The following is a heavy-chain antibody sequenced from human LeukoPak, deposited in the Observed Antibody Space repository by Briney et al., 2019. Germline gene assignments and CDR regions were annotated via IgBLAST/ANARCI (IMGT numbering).Heavy chain of an antibody. CDR3: TKDRRPYYYGSGSFDY. Sequence: PGRSLRLSCAASGFTFSSYGMHWVRQAPGKGLEWVAVISYDGSNKYYADSVKGRFTISRDNSKNTLYLQMNSLRAEDTAVYYCTKDRRPYYYGSGSFDYWGQGTLVTVSS. J-gene: IGHJ4*02. V-gene: IGHV3-30*18. CDR2: ISYDGSNK. D-gene: IGHD3-10*01. CDR1: GFTFSSYG.